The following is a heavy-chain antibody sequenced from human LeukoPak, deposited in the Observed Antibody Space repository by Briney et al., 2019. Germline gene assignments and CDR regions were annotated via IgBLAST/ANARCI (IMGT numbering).Heavy chain of an antibody. Sequence: SETLSLTCTVSGGSISSSGYYWGWIRQPPGKGLEWIASIYYSGSTNYNPSLKSRVTISVDTSKNQFSLKLSSVTAADTAVYYCARVYRLRFLERWGQGTLVTVSS. CDR2: IYYSGST. V-gene: IGHV4-39*07. CDR1: GGSISSSGYY. CDR3: ARVYRLRFLER. J-gene: IGHJ4*02. D-gene: IGHD3-3*01.